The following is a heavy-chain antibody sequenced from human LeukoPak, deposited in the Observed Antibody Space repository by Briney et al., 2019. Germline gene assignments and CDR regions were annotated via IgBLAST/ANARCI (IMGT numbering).Heavy chain of an antibody. Sequence: GASVKVSCKASGYTFPSYGISWVRQAPGQGLEWMGWISAYNGNTYYSQRLQGRVTMTTDTSTSTAYMELRSLRSDDTALYYCARRGWDNWFDPWGQGTLVTVSS. CDR1: GYTFPSYG. J-gene: IGHJ5*02. D-gene: IGHD1-26*01. CDR3: ARRGWDNWFDP. V-gene: IGHV1-18*01. CDR2: ISAYNGNT.